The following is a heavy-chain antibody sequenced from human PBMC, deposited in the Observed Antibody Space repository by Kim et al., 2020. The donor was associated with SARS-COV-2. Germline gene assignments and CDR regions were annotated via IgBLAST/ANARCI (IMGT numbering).Heavy chain of an antibody. J-gene: IGHJ1*01. V-gene: IGHV3-30*04. D-gene: IGHD2-21*02. CDR1: GFTFSSYA. CDR3: ARGGADVVVTAKAPFEYFQH. Sequence: GGSLRLSCAASGFTFSSYAMHWVRQAPGKGLEWVAVISYDGSNKYYADSVKGRFTISRDNSKNTLYLQMNSLRAEDTAVYYCARGGADVVVTAKAPFEYFQHWGQGTLVTVSS. CDR2: ISYDGSNK.